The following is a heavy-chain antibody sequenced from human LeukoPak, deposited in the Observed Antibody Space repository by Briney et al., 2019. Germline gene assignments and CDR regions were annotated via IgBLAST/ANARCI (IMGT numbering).Heavy chain of an antibody. CDR1: GYTFSSYG. J-gene: IGHJ4*02. Sequence: ASVKVSCKASGYTFSSYGISWVRQAPGQGLEWMAWISVYNGNTKYAQKVQGRVTMTTDTSTSTAYMERRSLRSDDTAVYYCARDESSGSYYFDYWGQGTLVTVSS. CDR2: ISVYNGNT. CDR3: ARDESSGSYYFDY. V-gene: IGHV1-18*01. D-gene: IGHD1-26*01.